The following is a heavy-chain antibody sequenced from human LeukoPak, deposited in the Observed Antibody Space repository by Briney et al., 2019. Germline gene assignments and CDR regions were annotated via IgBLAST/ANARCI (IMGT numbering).Heavy chain of an antibody. D-gene: IGHD2-2*01. CDR3: AKDGYYCSSTSCYLDY. V-gene: IGHV3-23*01. CDR2: ISGSGAGT. J-gene: IGHJ4*02. CDR1: GFTFSSYA. Sequence: PGGSLRLSCAASGFTFSSYAMSWVRQAPGKGLEWVSAISGSGAGTYYADSVKGRFTISRDNSKNTLYLQMSSLRAEDTAVYYCAKDGYYCSSTSCYLDYWGQGTLVTVSS.